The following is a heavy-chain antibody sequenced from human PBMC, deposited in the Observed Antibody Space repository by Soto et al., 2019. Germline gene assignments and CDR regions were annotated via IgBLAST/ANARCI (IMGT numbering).Heavy chain of an antibody. CDR3: ARDGAMGNYYDSSGYPDY. CDR2: IIPIFGTA. D-gene: IGHD3-22*01. CDR1: GGTFSSYA. Sequence: ASVKVSCKASGGTFSSYAISWVRQAPGQGLEWMGGIIPIFGTANYAQKFQGRVTITADESTSTAYMELSSLRSEDTAVYYCARDGAMGNYYDSSGYPDYWGQGTLVTVSS. V-gene: IGHV1-69*13. J-gene: IGHJ4*02.